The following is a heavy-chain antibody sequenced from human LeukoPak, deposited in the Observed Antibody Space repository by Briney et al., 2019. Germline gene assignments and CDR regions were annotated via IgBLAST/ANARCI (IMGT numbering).Heavy chain of an antibody. CDR3: ARGLTR. D-gene: IGHD6-19*01. V-gene: IGHV4-61*01. CDR2: IYYSGST. CDR1: GGSVSSGSYY. J-gene: IGHJ4*02. Sequence: KPSDTLSLTCTVSGGSVSSGSYYWSWIRQPPGKGLEWIGYIYYSGSTNYNPSLKSRVTISVDTSKNQFSLKLSSVTAADTAVYYCARGLTRWGQGTLVTVSS.